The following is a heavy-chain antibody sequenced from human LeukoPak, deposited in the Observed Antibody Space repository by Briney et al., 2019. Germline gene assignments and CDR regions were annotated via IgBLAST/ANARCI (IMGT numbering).Heavy chain of an antibody. CDR2: INHSGST. Sequence: SETLSLTCAVYGGSFSGYYWSWIRQPPGKGLEWIGEINHSGSTNYNPSLKSRVTISVDTSKNQFSLKLSSVTAADTAVYYCARGGRIAAAGTGYFDYWGQGTLVTVSS. CDR1: GGSFSGYY. CDR3: ARGGRIAAAGTGYFDY. D-gene: IGHD6-13*01. J-gene: IGHJ4*02. V-gene: IGHV4-34*01.